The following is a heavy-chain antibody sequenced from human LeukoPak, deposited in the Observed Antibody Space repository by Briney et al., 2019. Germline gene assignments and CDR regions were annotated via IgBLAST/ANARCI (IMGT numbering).Heavy chain of an antibody. V-gene: IGHV1-18*01. D-gene: IGHD2-21*01. J-gene: IGHJ4*02. CDR3: ARGPYCGGDCFRFGY. Sequence: ASVKVSCKASGYTFTSYGITWVRQAPGQGLEWMGWISAYNGNTNYAQKLQGRVTMTTDTSTSTAYMELSSLRSEDTAVYYCARGPYCGGDCFRFGYWGQGTLVTVSS. CDR1: GYTFTSYG. CDR2: ISAYNGNT.